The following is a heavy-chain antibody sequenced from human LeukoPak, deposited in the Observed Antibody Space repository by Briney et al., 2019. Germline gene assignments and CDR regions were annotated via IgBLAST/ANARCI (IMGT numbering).Heavy chain of an antibody. J-gene: IGHJ4*02. CDR2: IYSGGST. CDR3: ATGLSENLRWYFGY. D-gene: IGHD4-23*01. V-gene: IGHV3-53*01. Sequence: PGGSLRLSCAASGFTVSSNCMSWVRQAPGKGLEWVSVIYSGGSTYYADSVKRRFTISRDNSKNTLYLQMNSLRAEDTAVYYCATGLSENLRWYFGYWGQGTLVTVSS. CDR1: GFTVSSNC.